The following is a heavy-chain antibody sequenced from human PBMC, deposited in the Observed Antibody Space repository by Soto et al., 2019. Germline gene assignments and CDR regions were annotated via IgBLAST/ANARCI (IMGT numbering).Heavy chain of an antibody. J-gene: IGHJ4*02. V-gene: IGHV1-18*01. CDR3: AKDSQTCGHYYFDY. Sequence: QVQLVQSGAEVKKPGASVKVSCKASGYTFSIYGISWVRQAPGQGLEWMGWVSAYNGNTNYAQKLQGRVTMTTDTSTSTAYMELRSLRSDDTAVYYCAKDSQTCGHYYFDYWGQGTLVTVSS. CDR2: VSAYNGNT. CDR1: GYTFSIYG. D-gene: IGHD2-21*01.